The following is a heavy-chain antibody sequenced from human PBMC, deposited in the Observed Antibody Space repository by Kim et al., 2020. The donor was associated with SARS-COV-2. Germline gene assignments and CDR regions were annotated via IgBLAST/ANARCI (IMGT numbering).Heavy chain of an antibody. D-gene: IGHD6-19*01. J-gene: IGHJ4*02. CDR1: GFTVTNNY. CDR3: ARGVNGWYLDC. CDR2: IYSGGDT. Sequence: GGSLRLSCAPSGFTVTNNYMYWVRQAPGKGLDWVSAIYSGGDTYSAASVKGRFTISRDNSKNTLYLQMNSLRVDDTAVYYCARGVNGWYLDCWGQGTLVTVSA. V-gene: IGHV3-66*01.